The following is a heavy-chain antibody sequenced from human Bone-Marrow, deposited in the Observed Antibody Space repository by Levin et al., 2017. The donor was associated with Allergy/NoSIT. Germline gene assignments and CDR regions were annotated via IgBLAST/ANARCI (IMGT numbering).Heavy chain of an antibody. V-gene: IGHV3-33*01. J-gene: IGHJ6*02. CDR2: IWFDANNK. Sequence: PGGSLRLSCAASGFTFNTYGMHWVRQAPGKGLEWVAVIWFDANNKYYADSVKGRFTISRDNSKNTLYLQMNALRAEDTAVYYCARGGGADYFYGMDVWGQGTTVSVSS. D-gene: IGHD4-17*01. CDR3: ARGGGADYFYGMDV. CDR1: GFTFNTYG.